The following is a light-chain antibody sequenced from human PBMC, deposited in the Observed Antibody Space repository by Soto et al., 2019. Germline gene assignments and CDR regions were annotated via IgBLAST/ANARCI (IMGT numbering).Light chain of an antibody. V-gene: IGKV3-20*01. J-gene: IGKJ4*01. CDR3: QHYGSPLT. Sequence: EIVLTQSPGNLSLSPGGRATLSCRASQSVRSSYLAWYQQRPGQAPRLLIFGASFRATGIPDRFSGSGSGTDFTLTISRLAPEDFAVCYCQHYGSPLTFGGGTKVEIK. CDR1: QSVRSSY. CDR2: GAS.